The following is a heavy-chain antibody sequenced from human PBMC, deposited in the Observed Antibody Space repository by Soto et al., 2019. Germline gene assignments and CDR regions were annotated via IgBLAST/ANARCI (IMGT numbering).Heavy chain of an antibody. CDR1: GYTFNTDY. CDR2: ISTYNGNT. J-gene: IGHJ4*02. CDR3: ARDTSNYFDF. V-gene: IGHV1-18*01. D-gene: IGHD2-2*01. Sequence: QVQLVQSGAEVKKPGASVKVSCKASGYTFNTDYISWLRQAPGQGLEWIGWISTYNGNTNYVPKFQGRITMTTDTSTSTAYMELRSLRSDDTALYFCARDTSNYFDFWGQGTPVTVSS.